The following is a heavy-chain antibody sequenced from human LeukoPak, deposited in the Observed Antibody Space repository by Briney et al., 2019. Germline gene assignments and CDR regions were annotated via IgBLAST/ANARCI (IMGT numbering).Heavy chain of an antibody. CDR2: INPNSGGT. Sequence: GASVRVSCKASGGTFSSYTINWVRQAPGQGLEWMGWINPNSGGTNYAQKFQGRVTMTRDTSISTAYMELSRLRSDDTAVYYCARDFAYYDSSGYSPWGQGTLVTVSS. D-gene: IGHD3-22*01. J-gene: IGHJ5*02. CDR3: ARDFAYYDSSGYSP. V-gene: IGHV1-2*02. CDR1: GGTFSSYT.